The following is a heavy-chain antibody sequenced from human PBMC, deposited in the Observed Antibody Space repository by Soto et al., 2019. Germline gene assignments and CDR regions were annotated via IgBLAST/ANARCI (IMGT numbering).Heavy chain of an antibody. Sequence: QVQLVQSGAEVKKPGSSVKVSCKVSGGTFSSYSISWVRQAPGQGLEWMGRIIPIVGIGNYTQKFQGRVKITADKSTSTAYMELSSLRSEDTAVYYCARETVETPRRGDYFDYWGQGSLVTVSS. J-gene: IGHJ4*02. CDR2: IIPIVGIG. D-gene: IGHD3-10*01. CDR1: GGTFSSYS. CDR3: ARETVETPRRGDYFDY. V-gene: IGHV1-69*08.